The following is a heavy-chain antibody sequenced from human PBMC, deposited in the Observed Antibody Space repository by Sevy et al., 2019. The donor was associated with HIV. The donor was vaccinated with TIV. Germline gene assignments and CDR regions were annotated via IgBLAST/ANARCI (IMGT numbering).Heavy chain of an antibody. CDR2: ISSSGSTI. CDR1: GFTFSDYY. V-gene: IGHV3-11*01. D-gene: IGHD2-2*01. Sequence: GGSLRLSCAASGFTFSDYYMSWIRQAPGKGLEWVSYISSSGSTIYYADSVKGRFTISRDNAKNSLYLQMNILRAEDTAVYYCARVGLGDIVVVPAGNFDYWGQGTLVTVSS. CDR3: ARVGLGDIVVVPAGNFDY. J-gene: IGHJ4*02.